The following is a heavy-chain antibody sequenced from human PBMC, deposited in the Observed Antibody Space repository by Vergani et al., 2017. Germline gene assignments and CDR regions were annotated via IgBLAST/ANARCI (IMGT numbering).Heavy chain of an antibody. J-gene: IGHJ4*02. CDR1: GGSISSHY. V-gene: IGHV4-59*11. CDR2: IYYSGST. Sequence: QVQLQESGPGLVKPSETLSLTCTVSGGSISSHYWSWIRQPPGKGLEWIGYIYYSGSTNYNPSLKSRVTISVDTSKNQFSLKLSSVTAADTAVYYCARDAGQDTYYYDSSGYYPFDYWGQGTLVTVSS. D-gene: IGHD3-22*01. CDR3: ARDAGQDTYYYDSSGYYPFDY.